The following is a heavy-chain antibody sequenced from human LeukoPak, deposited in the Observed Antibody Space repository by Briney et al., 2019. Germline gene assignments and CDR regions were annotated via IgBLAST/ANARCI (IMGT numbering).Heavy chain of an antibody. Sequence: ASVKASFKASGYTFTGYYMHWVRQAPGQGLEWMGWINPNSGGTNYAQKFQGRVTITRDKSISTAYMELSRLRSDDTAVYYCAREPELGYCITTSCSHDYCGQGTLVTVSS. CDR1: GYTFTGYY. CDR3: AREPELGYCITTSCSHDY. J-gene: IGHJ4*02. V-gene: IGHV1-2*02. CDR2: INPNSGGT. D-gene: IGHD2-2*01.